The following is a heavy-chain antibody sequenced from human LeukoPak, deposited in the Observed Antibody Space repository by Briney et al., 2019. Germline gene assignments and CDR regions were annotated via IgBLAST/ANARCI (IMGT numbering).Heavy chain of an antibody. CDR1: GFTFSSYG. J-gene: IGHJ4*02. V-gene: IGHV3-48*01. CDR2: ISSFTSTI. Sequence: GGSLRLSCAASGFTFSSYGMNWVRQTPGKGVEWVSYISSFTSTISYADSVKGRFTISRDNAKNSLYLQMNSLRAEDTAVYYCARGGATRPDYWGQGTLVTVSS. CDR3: ARGGATRPDY. D-gene: IGHD6-6*01.